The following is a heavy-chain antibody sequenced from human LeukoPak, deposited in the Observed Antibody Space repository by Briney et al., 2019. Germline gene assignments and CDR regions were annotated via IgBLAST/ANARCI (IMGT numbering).Heavy chain of an antibody. CDR3: ARESRRYGSGSYPPDY. CDR1: GFTFSSSS. V-gene: IGHV3-21*01. J-gene: IGHJ4*02. CDR2: ISSGSSYI. D-gene: IGHD3-10*01. Sequence: GGSLRLSCAASGFTFSSSSMNWVRQAPGKGLEWVSSISSGSSYIYYADPLKGRFTVSRDNAKNSLYLQMTSLRAEDTAVYYCARESRRYGSGSYPPDYWGRGTLLTVSS.